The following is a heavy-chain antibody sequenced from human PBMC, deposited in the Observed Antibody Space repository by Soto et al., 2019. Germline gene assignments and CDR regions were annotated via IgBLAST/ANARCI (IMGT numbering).Heavy chain of an antibody. V-gene: IGHV4-4*02. CDR1: GGSINSDDW. CDR2: IYHGGNI. J-gene: IGHJ4*02. D-gene: IGHD6-13*01. CDR3: ARDHPSGNSWSFDY. Sequence: QVQLQESGPGLVNPSGTLSLTCAVSGGSINSDDWWNWVRQPPGKGLEWIGEIYHGGNINYNPSLKNRVTISLDKFKNQFSLEVNSLTATDTAVYYCARDHPSGNSWSFDYWGKGLLVTVSS.